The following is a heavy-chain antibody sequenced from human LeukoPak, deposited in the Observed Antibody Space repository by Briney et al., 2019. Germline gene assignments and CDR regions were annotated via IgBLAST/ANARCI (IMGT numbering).Heavy chain of an antibody. J-gene: IGHJ4*02. CDR3: VRSFSGTHFES. Sequence: SETLSLTCTVSGGSISSYYWDSIRQPPGKGLEWIGFIYYTGSTNYSPSLKSRVTISEETSKNQISLKLSSVTAADTAVYYCVRSFSGTHFESWGQGTLVTVSS. V-gene: IGHV4-59*01. CDR1: GGSISSYY. CDR2: IYYTGST. D-gene: IGHD5-12*01.